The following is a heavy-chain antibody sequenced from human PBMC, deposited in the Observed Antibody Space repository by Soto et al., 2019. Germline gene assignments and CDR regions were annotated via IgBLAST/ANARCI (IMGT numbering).Heavy chain of an antibody. CDR2: MTGDGRTT. CDR3: ATAEVDY. J-gene: IGHJ4*02. V-gene: IGHV3-74*03. Sequence: SLRLSCAASGFTFGDYWMHWVRQPPGKGPEWVSRMTGDGRTTQYADSVKGRFTASRDNAKSTLYLQMNSLRAEDTAVYYCATAEVDYWGPGTLVTVYS. CDR1: GFTFGDYW.